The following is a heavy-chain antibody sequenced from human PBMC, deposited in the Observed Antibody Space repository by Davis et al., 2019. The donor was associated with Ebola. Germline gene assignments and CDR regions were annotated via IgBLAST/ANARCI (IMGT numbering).Heavy chain of an antibody. D-gene: IGHD5-18*01. CDR1: GYTFTSYA. CDR2: INAGNGNT. V-gene: IGHV1-3*01. J-gene: IGHJ3*02. Sequence: ASVKVSCKASGYTFTSYAMHWVRQAPGQRLEWMGWINAGNGNTKYSQKFQGRVTITRDTSASTAYMELNSLRSEDTAVYYCARPERGSIQGRGDDAFDIWGQGTMVTVSS. CDR3: ARPERGSIQGRGDDAFDI.